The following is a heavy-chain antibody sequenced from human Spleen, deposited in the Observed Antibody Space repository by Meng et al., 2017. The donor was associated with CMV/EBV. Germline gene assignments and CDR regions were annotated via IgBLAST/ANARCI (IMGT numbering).Heavy chain of an antibody. CDR2: IGASAGGT. J-gene: IGHJ6*02. CDR1: GLTFSSYG. V-gene: IGHV3-23*01. Sequence: GGSLRLSCEASGLTFSSYGMSWVRQAPGKGLEWVSSIGASAGGTYYADSVKGRFTISRDNARNTLYLQMNSLRAEDTAVYYCAKVLRFLEWTKNYYYYGMDVWGQGTTVTVSS. D-gene: IGHD3-3*01. CDR3: AKVLRFLEWTKNYYYYGMDV.